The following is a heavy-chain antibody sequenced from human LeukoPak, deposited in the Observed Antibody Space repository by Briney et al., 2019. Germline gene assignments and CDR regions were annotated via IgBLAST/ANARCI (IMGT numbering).Heavy chain of an antibody. J-gene: IGHJ6*04. CDR1: GGTFSSYA. CDR3: AARSTDVPAAMQGYYYGMDV. CDR2: IIPIFGTA. D-gene: IGHD2-2*01. V-gene: IGHV1-69*06. Sequence: GSSVKVSCKASGGTFSSYAISWVRQAPGQGLEWMGGIIPIFGTANYARKFQGRVTITADKSTSTAYMELSSLRSEDTAVYYCAARSTDVPAAMQGYYYGMDVWGKGTTVTVSS.